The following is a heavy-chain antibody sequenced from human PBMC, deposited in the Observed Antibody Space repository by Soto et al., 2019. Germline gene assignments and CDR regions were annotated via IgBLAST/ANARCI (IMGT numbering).Heavy chain of an antibody. D-gene: IGHD3-22*01. Sequence: GGSLRLSCVASGFTLSNNWTHWVRQVPGEGLVWVSRINSDGRTRSYADSVRGRFTISRDNAKNTVYLQMNSLRTEDTAVYYCARADSIGYYYVKAFDIWGQGTMVTVSS. CDR3: ARADSIGYYYVKAFDI. CDR1: GFTLSNNW. J-gene: IGHJ3*02. V-gene: IGHV3-74*01. CDR2: INSDGRTR.